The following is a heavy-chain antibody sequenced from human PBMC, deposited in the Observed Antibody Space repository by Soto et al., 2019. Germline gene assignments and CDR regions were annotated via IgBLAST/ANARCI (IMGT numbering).Heavy chain of an antibody. CDR2: IYYSGST. D-gene: IGHD3-3*01. V-gene: IGHV4-30-4*01. J-gene: IGHJ6*02. CDR3: AREYYDFWSGYLTYYGMDV. Sequence: PSETLSLTCTVSGGSISSGDYYWSWIRQPPGKGLEWIGYIYYSGSTYYNPSLKSRVTISVDTSKNRFSLKLSSVTAADTAVYYCAREYYDFWSGYLTYYGMDVWGQGTTVTVSS. CDR1: GGSISSGDYY.